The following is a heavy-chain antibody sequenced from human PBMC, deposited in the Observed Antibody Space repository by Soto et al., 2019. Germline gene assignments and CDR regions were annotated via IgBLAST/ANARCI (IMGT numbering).Heavy chain of an antibody. CDR1: GFTFSSYA. V-gene: IGHV3-23*01. Sequence: GGSLRLSCAASGFTFSSYAMNWVRQAPGKGLEWVSTISGSGGGTYYADSVKGRFTISRDSSKNTLYLQMNSLRAEDTAVYYCAKDSGSGGAMGRYYYYGMDVWGQGTTVTVSS. D-gene: IGHD3-16*01. J-gene: IGHJ6*02. CDR3: AKDSGSGGAMGRYYYYGMDV. CDR2: ISGSGGGT.